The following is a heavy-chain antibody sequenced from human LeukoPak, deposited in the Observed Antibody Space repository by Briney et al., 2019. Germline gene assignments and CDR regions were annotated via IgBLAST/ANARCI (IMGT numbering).Heavy chain of an antibody. CDR1: GASISSSSYY. V-gene: IGHV4-39*07. D-gene: IGHD3-16*01. J-gene: IGHJ4*02. CDR2: IYYSGST. CDR3: ARAGGFFSPFGY. Sequence: SETLSLTSTVSGASISSSSYYWGWIRQPPGKGLEWIGSIYYSGSTHYNPSLKSRVTISVDTSNNQFSLKLSSVTAADTAVYYCARAGGFFSPFGYWGQGTLVTVSS.